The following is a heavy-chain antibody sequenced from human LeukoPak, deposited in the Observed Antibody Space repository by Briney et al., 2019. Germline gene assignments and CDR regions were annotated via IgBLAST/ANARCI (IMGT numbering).Heavy chain of an antibody. J-gene: IGHJ4*02. Sequence: ASVKVSCKASGYIFTAYYMHWVRQAPGQGLEWMGWINANSGGINYAQKFQGRVTMTRDTSITTAYMEVSGLRSDDTAVYYCARGSGGLLWFGELNFDYWGQGTLVTVSS. V-gene: IGHV1-2*02. CDR1: GYIFTAYY. CDR3: ARGSGGLLWFGELNFDY. CDR2: INANSGGI. D-gene: IGHD3-10*01.